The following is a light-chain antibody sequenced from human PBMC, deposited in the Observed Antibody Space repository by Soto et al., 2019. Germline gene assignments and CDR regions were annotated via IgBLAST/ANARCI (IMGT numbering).Light chain of an antibody. CDR1: QSVSSSY. V-gene: IGKV3-20*01. Sequence: EIVLTQSPGTLSLSPGERATLSCRASQSVSSSYLAWYQQKPGQAPRLLIYGASSRATGTPDRFSGSGSGTDFTLTISRLEPEDFAVYYCQQYSSSPGLTFGGGTTVEIK. CDR3: QQYSSSPGLT. CDR2: GAS. J-gene: IGKJ4*01.